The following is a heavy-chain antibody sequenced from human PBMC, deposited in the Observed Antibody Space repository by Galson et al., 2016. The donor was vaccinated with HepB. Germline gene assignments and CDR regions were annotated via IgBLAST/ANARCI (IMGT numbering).Heavy chain of an antibody. Sequence: PALVKPTQTFSLTCTLSGLSAATSGPRVSWIRQPPGKALEWLARMDWDDDRYYRPSLQSRLTVSKDTSKAQVILTVTDAEPADTATYYCARAIPGTVHFDGWGQGILVTVSS. CDR2: MDWDDDR. V-gene: IGHV2-70*04. D-gene: IGHD2-21*01. CDR3: ARAIPGTVHFDG. J-gene: IGHJ4*02. CDR1: GLSAATSGPR.